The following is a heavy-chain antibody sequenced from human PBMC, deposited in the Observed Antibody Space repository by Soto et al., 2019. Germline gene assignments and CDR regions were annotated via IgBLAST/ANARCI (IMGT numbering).Heavy chain of an antibody. CDR2: FYHTGNT. D-gene: IGHD1-20*01. CDR3: EREQYNWKL. V-gene: IGHV4-59*01. CDR1: GVSITPYY. Sequence: PSETLSLTCTVSGVSITPYYLTWIRHPPGKGLEWIGYFYHTGNTYDNPSLKSRVTISLDTSKNQVSLRLKSLTAADTAVYYCEREQYNWKLWGQGTLVTVSS. J-gene: IGHJ4*02.